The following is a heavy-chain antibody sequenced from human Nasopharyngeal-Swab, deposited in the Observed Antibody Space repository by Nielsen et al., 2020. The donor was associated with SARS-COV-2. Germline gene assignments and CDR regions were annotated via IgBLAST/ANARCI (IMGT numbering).Heavy chain of an antibody. Sequence: GESLKISCAASGFTFSSYAMHRVRQAPGKGLEWVAVISYDGSNKYYADSVKGRFTISRDNSKNTLYLQMNSLRAEDTAVYYCASAYGGSYRYFDLWGRGTLVTVSS. CDR1: GFTFSSYA. J-gene: IGHJ2*01. CDR3: ASAYGGSYRYFDL. D-gene: IGHD4-23*01. CDR2: ISYDGSNK. V-gene: IGHV3-30-3*01.